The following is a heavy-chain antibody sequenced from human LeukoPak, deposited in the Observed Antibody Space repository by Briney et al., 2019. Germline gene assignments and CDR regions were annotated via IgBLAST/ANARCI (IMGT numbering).Heavy chain of an antibody. Sequence: SETLSLTCAVSGGSISSGGYSWRWIRQPPGKGLEWIGYIYHSGSTYYNPSLKSRVTISVDRSKNQFSLKLSSVTAADTAVYYCARESLTVTTFYGAFDIWGQGTMVTVSS. D-gene: IGHD4-17*01. J-gene: IGHJ3*02. CDR3: ARESLTVTTFYGAFDI. CDR1: GGSISSGGYS. V-gene: IGHV4-30-2*01. CDR2: IYHSGST.